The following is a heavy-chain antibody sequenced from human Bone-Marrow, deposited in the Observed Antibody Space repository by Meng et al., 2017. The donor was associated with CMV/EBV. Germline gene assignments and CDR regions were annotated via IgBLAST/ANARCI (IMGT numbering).Heavy chain of an antibody. CDR2: ISGRSNTI. D-gene: IGHD3-22*01. Sequence: GESLKISCAASGFTFSTYGMHWVRQAPGKGLEWVSYISGRSNTIYYADSVKGRFTISRDNARNSLFLQMSSLRAEDTAVYYCASEVGNYYDISGYYFLGYFDCWGQRTQVTVSS. CDR1: GFTFSTYG. CDR3: ASEVGNYYDISGYYFLGYFDC. V-gene: IGHV3-48*04. J-gene: IGHJ4*02.